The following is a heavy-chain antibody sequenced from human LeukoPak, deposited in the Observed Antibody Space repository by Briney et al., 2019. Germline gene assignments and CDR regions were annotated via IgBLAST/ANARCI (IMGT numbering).Heavy chain of an antibody. Sequence: ASVKVSCKASGYTFTGYGISWVRQAPGQGLEWMGWISAYNGNTNYAQKLQGRVTMTTDTSTSTAYMELRSLRSDDTAVYYCARFYGSGSYARKNWFDPWGQGTLVTVSS. D-gene: IGHD3-10*01. CDR1: GYTFTGYG. V-gene: IGHV1-18*01. CDR3: ARFYGSGSYARKNWFDP. J-gene: IGHJ5*02. CDR2: ISAYNGNT.